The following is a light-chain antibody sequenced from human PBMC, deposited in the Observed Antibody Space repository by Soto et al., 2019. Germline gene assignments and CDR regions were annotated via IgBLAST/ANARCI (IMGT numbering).Light chain of an antibody. Sequence: QSALTQPPSASGSPGQSVTISCTGTSSDVGAYKYVSWYQQYPGKAPKLMIYEVSKRPSGVPYRFSGSKSGNTASLTVSGLQAEDEADYYCTSYAGSNIWVFGGGTKVTVL. CDR1: SSDVGAYKY. CDR3: TSYAGSNIWV. V-gene: IGLV2-8*01. J-gene: IGLJ3*02. CDR2: EVS.